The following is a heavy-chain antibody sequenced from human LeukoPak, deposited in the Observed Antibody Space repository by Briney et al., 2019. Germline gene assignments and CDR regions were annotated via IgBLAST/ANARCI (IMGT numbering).Heavy chain of an antibody. V-gene: IGHV4-61*02. CDR2: IYTSGST. Sequence: PSETLSLTCTVSGGSISSGSYYWSWIRQPAGKGLEWIGRIYTSGSTNYNPSLKSRVTISVDTSKNQFSLKLSSVTAADTAVYYCARVWRAYSDAFDIWGQGTMVTVSS. D-gene: IGHD2-15*01. J-gene: IGHJ3*02. CDR1: GGSISSGSYY. CDR3: ARVWRAYSDAFDI.